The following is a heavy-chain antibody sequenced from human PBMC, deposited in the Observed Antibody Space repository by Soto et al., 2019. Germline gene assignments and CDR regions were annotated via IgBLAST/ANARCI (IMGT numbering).Heavy chain of an antibody. V-gene: IGHV3-21*01. CDR1: GFTFSSYS. CDR3: ARDSNPMCSSTSCYGGFDY. J-gene: IGHJ4*02. D-gene: IGHD2-2*01. CDR2: ISSSSSYI. Sequence: GGSLRLSCAASGFTFSSYSMNWVRQAPGKGLEWVSSISSSSSYIYYADSVKGRFTISRDNAKNSLYLQMNSLRAEDTAVYYCARDSNPMCSSTSCYGGFDYWGQGTLVTVSS.